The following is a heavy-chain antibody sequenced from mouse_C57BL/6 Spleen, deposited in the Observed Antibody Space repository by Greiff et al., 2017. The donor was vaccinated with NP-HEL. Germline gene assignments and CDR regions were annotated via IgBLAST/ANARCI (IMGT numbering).Heavy chain of an antibody. Sequence: QVQLQQPGAELVRPGSSVKLSCKASGYTFTSYWMHWVKQRPIQGLEWIGNIDPSDSETHYNQKFKDKATLTVDKSSSTAYMQLSSLTSEDSAVYYCARRGNYSKGRAMDYWGQGTSVTVSS. CDR1: GYTFTSYW. J-gene: IGHJ4*01. CDR3: ARRGNYSKGRAMDY. CDR2: IDPSDSET. V-gene: IGHV1-52*01. D-gene: IGHD2-12*01.